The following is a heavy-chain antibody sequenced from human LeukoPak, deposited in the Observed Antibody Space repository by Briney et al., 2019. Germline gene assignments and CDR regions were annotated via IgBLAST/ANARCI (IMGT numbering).Heavy chain of an antibody. J-gene: IGHJ4*02. CDR2: ISYDGSNK. CDR3: AKAPGVITYYFDY. V-gene: IGHV3-30*18. Sequence: GGSLRLSCAASGFTFSSYGMHWVRQAPGKGLERVAVISYDGSNKYYADSVKGRFTISRDNSKNTLYLQMNSLRAEDTAVYYCAKAPGVITYYFDYWGQGTLVTVSP. D-gene: IGHD3-10*01. CDR1: GFTFSSYG.